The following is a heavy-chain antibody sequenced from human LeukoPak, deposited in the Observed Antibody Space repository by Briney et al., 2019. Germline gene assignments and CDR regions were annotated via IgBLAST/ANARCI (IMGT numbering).Heavy chain of an antibody. J-gene: IGHJ4*02. V-gene: IGHV4-34*01. Sequence: SETLSLTCAVYGGSFSGYYWSWIRQPPGKGLEWIGEINHSGSTNYNPSLKSRVTISVDTSKNQFSLKLSSVTAADTAVYYCARRVDDSSGYYFDYWGQGTLVTVSS. CDR1: GGSFSGYY. CDR2: INHSGST. CDR3: ARRVDDSSGYYFDY. D-gene: IGHD3-22*01.